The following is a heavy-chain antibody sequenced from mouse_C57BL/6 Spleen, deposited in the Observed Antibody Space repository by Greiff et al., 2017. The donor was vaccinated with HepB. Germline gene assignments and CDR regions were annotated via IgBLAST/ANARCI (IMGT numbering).Heavy chain of an antibody. CDR2: ITHSGET. CDR1: GFPITSGYY. D-gene: IGHD1-1*01. CDR3: AGDSDYYGSRGYFDV. J-gene: IGHJ1*03. V-gene: IGHV12-3*01. Sequence: KLQESGPGLVKPSQSLFLTCSITGFPITSGYYWIWIRQSPGKPLEWMGYITHSGETFYNPSLQSPISITRETSKNQFFLQLNSVTTEDTAMYYCAGDSDYYGSRGYFDVWGTGTTVTVSS.